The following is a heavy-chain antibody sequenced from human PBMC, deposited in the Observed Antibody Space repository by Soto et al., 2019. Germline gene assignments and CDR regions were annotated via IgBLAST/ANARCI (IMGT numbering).Heavy chain of an antibody. V-gene: IGHV4-59*01. CDR3: AREKFRSYYDILTGYSPGNDAFDI. Sequence: TLSLTCTITNASISSYYWNWIPQPTGKGLERIGYIYYSGSTNYNPSLKSRVTISVDTSKNQFSLKLSSVTAADMAVYYCAREKFRSYYDILTGYSPGNDAFDIWGQGTMVT. CDR1: NASISSYY. CDR2: IYYSGST. J-gene: IGHJ3*02. D-gene: IGHD3-9*01.